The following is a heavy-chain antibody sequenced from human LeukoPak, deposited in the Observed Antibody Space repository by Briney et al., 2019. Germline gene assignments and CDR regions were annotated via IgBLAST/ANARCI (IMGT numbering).Heavy chain of an antibody. D-gene: IGHD6-13*01. CDR3: ARDHYSSSWYLYYYYGMDV. J-gene: IGHJ6*02. CDR1: GGTFSSYA. Sequence: SVKVSCKASGGTFSSYAISWVRQAPGQGLEWMGGIIPIFGTANYAQKFQGRVTITADESTSTAYMELRSLRSEDTAVYYCARDHYSSSWYLYYYYGMDVWGQGTTVTVSS. CDR2: IIPIFGTA. V-gene: IGHV1-69*01.